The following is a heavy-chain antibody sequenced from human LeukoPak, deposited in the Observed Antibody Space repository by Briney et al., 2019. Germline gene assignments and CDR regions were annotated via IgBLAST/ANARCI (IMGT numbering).Heavy chain of an antibody. J-gene: IGHJ1*01. D-gene: IGHD3-22*01. CDR2: ISSSSSYI. CDR3: AKHESGSHYYDSSGPFQH. V-gene: IGHV3-21*01. CDR1: GFTFSSYS. Sequence: GGSLRLSCAASGFTFSSYSMNWVRQAPGKGLEWVSSISSSSSYIYYADSVKGRFTISRDNAKNSLYLQMNSLRAEDTAVYYCAKHESGSHYYDSSGPFQHWGQGTLVTVSS.